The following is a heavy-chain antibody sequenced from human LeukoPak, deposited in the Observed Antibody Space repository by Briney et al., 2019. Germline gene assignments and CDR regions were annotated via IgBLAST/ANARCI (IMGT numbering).Heavy chain of an antibody. V-gene: IGHV3-21*01. J-gene: IGHJ4*02. CDR3: ARDGSGSYYDPPDY. CDR1: GFTFSSYS. Sequence: GGSLRLSCAASGFTFSSYSMNWVRQAPGKGLEWVSSISSSSSYIYYADSVKGRFTISRDNAKNSLYLQMNSLRAKDTAVYYCARDGSGSYYDPPDYWGQGTLVTVSS. D-gene: IGHD3-10*01. CDR2: ISSSSSYI.